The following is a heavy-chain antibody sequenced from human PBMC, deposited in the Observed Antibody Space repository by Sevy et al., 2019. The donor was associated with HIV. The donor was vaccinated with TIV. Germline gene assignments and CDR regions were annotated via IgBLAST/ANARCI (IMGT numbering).Heavy chain of an antibody. D-gene: IGHD3-22*01. CDR1: GFTFSSYA. V-gene: IGHV3-30-3*01. J-gene: IGHJ3*02. Sequence: GGSLRLSCAASGFTFSSYAMHWVRQAPGKGLEWVAVISYDGSNKYYADSVKRRFTISRDNSKNTLYLQMNSLRAEDTAVYYCARGGDSSGYYYNAFDIWGQGTMVTVSS. CDR2: ISYDGSNK. CDR3: ARGGDSSGYYYNAFDI.